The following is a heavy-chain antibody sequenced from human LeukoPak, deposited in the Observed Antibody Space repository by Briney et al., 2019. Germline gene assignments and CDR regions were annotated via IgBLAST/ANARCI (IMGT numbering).Heavy chain of an antibody. D-gene: IGHD1-26*01. Sequence: GGSLRLSCAASGFTFTNYGMHWVRQAPGKGLEWVAVISYDGSNKDYADSVKGRFTISRDNSKNTLYLQMNSLTAEDTAVYYCAKDDGSLTYYFDYWGQGTLVTVSS. V-gene: IGHV3-30*18. CDR3: AKDDGSLTYYFDY. CDR2: ISYDGSNK. CDR1: GFTFTNYG. J-gene: IGHJ4*02.